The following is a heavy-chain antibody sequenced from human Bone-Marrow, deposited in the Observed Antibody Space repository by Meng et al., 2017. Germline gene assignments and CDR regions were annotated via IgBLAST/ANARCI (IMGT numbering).Heavy chain of an antibody. CDR1: GYTFTSYG. D-gene: IGHD6-13*01. V-gene: IGHV1-18*01. Sequence: QVQLVQSGAEVKKPGASVKVSCKASGYTFTSYGLSWVRQAPGQGLEWMGWISTYNGNTNYAQKLKGRVTMTTDKSTSTVYMEVRSLRSDDTAVYYCARGWQQLVELDYWGQGTLVTVSS. J-gene: IGHJ4*02. CDR3: ARGWQQLVELDY. CDR2: ISTYNGNT.